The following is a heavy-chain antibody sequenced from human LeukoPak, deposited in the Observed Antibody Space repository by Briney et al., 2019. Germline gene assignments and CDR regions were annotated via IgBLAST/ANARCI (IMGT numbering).Heavy chain of an antibody. J-gene: IGHJ4*02. Sequence: GGSLRLSYAACGFTFSSYSMNWVRQAPGKGLEWVSSISSSSSYIYYADSVKGRFTISRDNAKNSLYLQMNSLRAEDTAVYYWARDPPYYDFWSDDAYYFDYWGQGTLVTVSS. V-gene: IGHV3-21*01. D-gene: IGHD3-3*01. CDR1: GFTFSSYS. CDR3: ARDPPYYDFWSDDAYYFDY. CDR2: ISSSSSYI.